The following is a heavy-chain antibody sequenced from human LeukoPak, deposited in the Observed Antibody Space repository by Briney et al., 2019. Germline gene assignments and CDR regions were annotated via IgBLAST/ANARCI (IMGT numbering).Heavy chain of an antibody. CDR2: INPDGRDT. V-gene: IGHV3-7*01. CDR1: GFTFNRCW. D-gene: IGHD2-21*02. CDR3: TSWGDTTAEYFQR. J-gene: IGHJ1*01. Sequence: GGSLRLSCVVSGFTFNRCWMNWVRQAPGKGLEWVAHINPDGRDTYYVDSVKGRFTISRDNAENSMYLQMNSLRVEDTAVYYCTSWGDTTAEYFQRWGQGTLVTVSS.